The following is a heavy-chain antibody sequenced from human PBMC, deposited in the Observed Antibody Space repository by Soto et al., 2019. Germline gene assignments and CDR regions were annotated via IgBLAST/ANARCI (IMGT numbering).Heavy chain of an antibody. CDR2: IYYSGST. CDR1: GGPISSGGYY. Sequence: SETLSLTCTVSGGPISSGGYYWSWIRQHPGKGLEWIGYIYYSGSTYYNPSLKSRVTISVDTSKNQFSLKLSSVTAADTAVYYCARTYYYDSSGYPDYWGQGTLVTVSS. V-gene: IGHV4-31*03. J-gene: IGHJ4*02. CDR3: ARTYYYDSSGYPDY. D-gene: IGHD3-22*01.